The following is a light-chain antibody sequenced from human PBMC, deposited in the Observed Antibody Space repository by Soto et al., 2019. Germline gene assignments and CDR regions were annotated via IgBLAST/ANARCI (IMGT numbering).Light chain of an antibody. CDR3: MQALQTTWT. CDR2: LGS. J-gene: IGKJ1*01. CDR1: QSLLDSDDGITY. V-gene: IGKV2-28*01. Sequence: DFVMTQSPVSLAVTPGEPASISCRSSQSLLDSDDGITYLDWFLQTPGQSPQXXIYLGSNRASGVPDRFICSGSGTDCTRQISRVEAEDVGVYYCMQALQTTWTFGQGTKVDIK.